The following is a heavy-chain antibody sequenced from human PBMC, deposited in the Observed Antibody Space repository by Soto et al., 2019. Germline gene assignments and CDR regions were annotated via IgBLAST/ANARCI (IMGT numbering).Heavy chain of an antibody. V-gene: IGHV4-30-4*01. CDR1: GDSISGGDYY. J-gene: IGHJ4*02. CDR2: IHYSGST. CDR3: ARDQRALRYFDY. Sequence: QVQLQESGPGLVKPSQTLSLTCSVSGDSISGGDYYWSWIRQPPGEALEWIGHIHYSGSTYYNASIKSRLTISLATSKNEFPLNLSSVTAADTAVYYCARDQRALRYFDYWGQGTLVTVSS.